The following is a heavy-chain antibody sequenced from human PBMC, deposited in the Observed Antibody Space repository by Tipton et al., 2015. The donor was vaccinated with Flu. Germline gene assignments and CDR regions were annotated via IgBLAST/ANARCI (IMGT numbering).Heavy chain of an antibody. Sequence: TLSLTCAVYGGSFSAYYWTWIRQPPGKGLEWIGKINHSGSTYYKPSLKSRVTISLDTFQNQFSLKLNSVTAADTAVYYCSRSTYYYGSGSSDYWGQGTLVTVSS. CDR1: GGSFSAYY. J-gene: IGHJ4*02. V-gene: IGHV4-34*01. D-gene: IGHD3-10*01. CDR2: INHSGST. CDR3: SRSTYYYGSGSSDY.